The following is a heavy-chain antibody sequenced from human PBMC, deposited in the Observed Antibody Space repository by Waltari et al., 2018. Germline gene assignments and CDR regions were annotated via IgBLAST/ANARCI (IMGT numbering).Heavy chain of an antibody. D-gene: IGHD1-26*01. CDR1: GFSFCSYG. Sequence: QVQLVESGGGVVQPGGSLRLSCAASGFSFCSYGMHWVRQAPGKGLDWVAFIVHDGSNKYYADSVKGRFTISRDNSKNTLFLHMNNLRSEDTAVYYCAKVPWDWDDYWGQGTLVTVSS. V-gene: IGHV3-30*02. CDR2: IVHDGSNK. J-gene: IGHJ4*02. CDR3: AKVPWDWDDY.